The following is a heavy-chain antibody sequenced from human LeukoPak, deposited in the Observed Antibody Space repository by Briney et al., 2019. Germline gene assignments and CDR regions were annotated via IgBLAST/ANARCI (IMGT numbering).Heavy chain of an antibody. V-gene: IGHV4-4*02. CDR2: IYHSGST. J-gene: IGHJ4*02. D-gene: IGHD3-22*01. CDR1: GVSLTSVNR. Sequence: PSQTLSLACELAGVSLTSVNRGSGVRQPPGKGLEGIGQIYHSGSTNYNPPLKSRVTISVDKSKNHFSLRLSSVTAADTAVYYCARENDSGYSLNYWGQGTLVTVSS. CDR3: ARENDSGYSLNY.